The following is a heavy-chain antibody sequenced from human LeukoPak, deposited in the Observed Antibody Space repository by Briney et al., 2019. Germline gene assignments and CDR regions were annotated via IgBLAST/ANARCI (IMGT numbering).Heavy chain of an antibody. CDR3: ARLVVTGVIDY. CDR1: GYSFASYW. Sequence: GESLKISCKASGYSFASYWIGWVRPMPGKGLEWMGIIYPSDSDTRYSPSFQGQVTISADKSISTTYLQWSSLKVPDTAMYYCARLVVTGVIDYWGQGTLVTVSS. V-gene: IGHV5-51*01. J-gene: IGHJ4*02. CDR2: IYPSDSDT. D-gene: IGHD2-21*02.